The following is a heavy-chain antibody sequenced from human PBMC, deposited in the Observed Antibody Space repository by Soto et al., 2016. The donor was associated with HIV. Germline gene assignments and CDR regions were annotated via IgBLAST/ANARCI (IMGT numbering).Heavy chain of an antibody. V-gene: IGHV4-4*07. CDR1: GGSISSYY. J-gene: IGHJ4*02. Sequence: QVQLQESGPGLVKPSETLSLTCTVSGGSISSYYWSWIRQPAGKGLEWIGRIYTSGSTNYNPSLKSRVTISVDKSKNQFSLKLSSVTAADTAVYYCARTDIYSGNYYFDYWGQGTLVTVS. D-gene: IGHD1-26*01. CDR3: ARTDIYSGNYYFDY. CDR2: IYTSGST.